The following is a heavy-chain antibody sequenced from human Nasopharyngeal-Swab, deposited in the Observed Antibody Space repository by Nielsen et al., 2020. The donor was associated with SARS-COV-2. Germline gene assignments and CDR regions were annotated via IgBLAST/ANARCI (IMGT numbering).Heavy chain of an antibody. Sequence: ASVKVSCKASGFTFSHYFMHWVRQAPGQGLEWMGVITPTIGATNSARKLRGRVTMTRDPSTSTAYLALSSLKSEETAVYFCASEPGGMAAPGKYFDPWGQGTLVTVSS. CDR3: ASEPGGMAAPGKYFDP. V-gene: IGHV1-46*01. CDR2: ITPTIGAT. CDR1: GFTFSHYF. J-gene: IGHJ5*02. D-gene: IGHD6-13*01.